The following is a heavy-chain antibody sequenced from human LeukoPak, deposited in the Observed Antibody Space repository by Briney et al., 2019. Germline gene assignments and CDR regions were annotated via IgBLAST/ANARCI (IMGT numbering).Heavy chain of an antibody. V-gene: IGHV1-69*04. CDR3: ARVPEAAAGWYFDY. Sequence: SVKVSCKASGGTFSSYAISWVRQAPGQGLEWMGRIIPILGIANYAQKLQGRVTMTTDTSTSTAYMELRSLRSDDTAVYYCARVPEAAAGWYFDYWGQGTLVTVSS. CDR2: IIPILGIA. CDR1: GGTFSSYA. D-gene: IGHD6-13*01. J-gene: IGHJ4*02.